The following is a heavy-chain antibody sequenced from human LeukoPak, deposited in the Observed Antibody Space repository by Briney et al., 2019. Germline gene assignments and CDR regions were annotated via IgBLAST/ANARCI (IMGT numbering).Heavy chain of an antibody. Sequence: PGGSLRLSCAASGFTFSTYWMSWVRQAPGRGLEWVANIKQNGSEKYYVEYVKGRFTISRDNAKNSLYLQMSSLRAEDTAMYYCARDSAGNDYWGQGTLVTVSS. CDR3: ARDSAGNDY. V-gene: IGHV3-7*01. CDR1: GFTFSTYW. D-gene: IGHD6-13*01. CDR2: IKQNGSEK. J-gene: IGHJ4*02.